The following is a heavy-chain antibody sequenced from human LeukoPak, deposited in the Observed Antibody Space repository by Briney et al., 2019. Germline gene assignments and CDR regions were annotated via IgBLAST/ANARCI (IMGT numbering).Heavy chain of an antibody. CDR3: ALGDPLDY. CDR1: GFTFSSYG. CDR2: ISYDGSNK. D-gene: IGHD4-17*01. V-gene: IGHV3-30*03. J-gene: IGHJ4*02. Sequence: GGSLRLSCAASGFTFSSYGMHWVRQAPGKGLEWVAVISYDGSNKHYADSVKGRFTISRDNSKNTLYLQMNSLRAEDTAVYYCALGDPLDYWGQGTLVTVSS.